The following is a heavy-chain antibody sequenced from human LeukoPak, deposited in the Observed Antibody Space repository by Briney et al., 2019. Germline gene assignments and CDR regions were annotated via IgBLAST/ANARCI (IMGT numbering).Heavy chain of an antibody. D-gene: IGHD3-22*01. CDR2: IYYSGST. CDR1: GGSISSSSYY. V-gene: IGHV4-39*07. CDR3: ARDQYDSSGYYSTPSDY. J-gene: IGHJ4*02. Sequence: SETLSPTCTVSGGSISSSSYYWGWICQPPGKGLEWIGSIYYSGSTYYNPSLKSRVTISVDTSKNQFSLKLSSVTAADTAVYYCARDQYDSSGYYSTPSDYWGQGTLVTVSS.